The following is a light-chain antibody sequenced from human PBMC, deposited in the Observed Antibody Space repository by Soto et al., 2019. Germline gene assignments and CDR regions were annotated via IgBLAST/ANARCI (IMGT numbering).Light chain of an antibody. J-gene: IGLJ1*01. CDR2: DVN. Sequence: QSALTQPRSVSGSPGQSVTLSCAGTSSDVGGYNFVSWYQQHPGKAPRLMSYDVNERPSGVHDRFSGSKSGNTASPTVYGLQLDDVPDYSFCSYAFTYTVVFGTWTKATV. CDR1: SSDVGGYNF. V-gene: IGLV2-11*01. CDR3: CSYAFTYTVV.